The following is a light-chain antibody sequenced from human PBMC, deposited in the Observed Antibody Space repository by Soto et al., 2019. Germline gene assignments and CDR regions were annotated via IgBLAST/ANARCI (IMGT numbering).Light chain of an antibody. CDR3: QQYGTSPLT. J-gene: IGKJ4*01. V-gene: IGKV3-20*01. CDR1: QSVDTSY. Sequence: TQSPGTLSLSPGDRATLSCRASQSVDTSYLGWYQQKPGQAPRLLIYGASSRATGIPDRFSGSGSGTDFTLTISRLEPEDFAVYYCQQYGTSPLTFGGGTKVDIK. CDR2: GAS.